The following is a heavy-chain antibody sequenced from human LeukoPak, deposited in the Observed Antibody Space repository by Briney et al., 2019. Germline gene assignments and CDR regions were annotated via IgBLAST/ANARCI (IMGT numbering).Heavy chain of an antibody. CDR3: ARDKADYAYFDY. J-gene: IGHJ4*02. CDR1: GFTLSSYG. CDR2: IWYDGSNK. V-gene: IGHV3-33*01. D-gene: IGHD4-17*01. Sequence: PGGSLRLSCAASGFTLSSYGMHWVRQAPGKGLEWVAVIWYDGSNKYYADSVKGRFTISRDNSKNTLYLQMNSLRAEDTAVYYCARDKADYAYFDYWGQGTLVTVSS.